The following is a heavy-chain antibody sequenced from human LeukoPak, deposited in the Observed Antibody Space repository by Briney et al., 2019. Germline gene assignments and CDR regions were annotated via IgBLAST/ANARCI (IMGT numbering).Heavy chain of an antibody. D-gene: IGHD3-10*01. CDR2: INPDGGNT. Sequence: ASVKVSCKASGYTFTNSYIHWVRQAPGQVLEWMGLINPDGGNTNYAQNFQGRVTLTRDTSTSTVYIELSSLRSEDTAVYYCARDRHYSGSGSPGYFDYWGQGTLVTVSS. V-gene: IGHV1-46*01. J-gene: IGHJ4*02. CDR1: GYTFTNSY. CDR3: ARDRHYSGSGSPGYFDY.